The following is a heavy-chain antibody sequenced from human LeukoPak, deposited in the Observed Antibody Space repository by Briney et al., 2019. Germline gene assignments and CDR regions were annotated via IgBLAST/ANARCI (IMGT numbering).Heavy chain of an antibody. CDR1: GGSISSYY. CDR3: ARSGTYQYSSAYDY. J-gene: IGHJ4*01. D-gene: IGHD3-10*01. CDR2: IYYTGSP. Sequence: SETLSLTCTVSGGSISSYYWSWIRQPPGKGLEWIGYIYYTGSPNYNPSLKSRVTVSLDTSKNQFSLRLTSVTAADTAVYYCARSGTYQYSSAYDYWGQGTLVTVSS. V-gene: IGHV4-59*12.